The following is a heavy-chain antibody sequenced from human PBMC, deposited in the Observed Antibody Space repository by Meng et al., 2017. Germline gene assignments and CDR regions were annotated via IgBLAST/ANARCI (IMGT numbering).Heavy chain of an antibody. V-gene: IGHV3-30*01. CDR2: ISYDGSNK. Sequence: QVQLVESGGGVVQPGRSLRLSCAASGFTFSSYAMHWVRQAPGKGLEWVAVISYDGSNKYYADSVKGRFTISRDNSKNTLYLQMNSLRAEDTAVYYCARGPDTAMGIDYWGQETLVTVSS. CDR1: GFTFSSYA. D-gene: IGHD5-18*01. CDR3: ARGPDTAMGIDY. J-gene: IGHJ4*02.